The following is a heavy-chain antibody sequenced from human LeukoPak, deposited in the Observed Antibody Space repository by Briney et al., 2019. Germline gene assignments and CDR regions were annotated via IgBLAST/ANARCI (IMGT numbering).Heavy chain of an antibody. J-gene: IGHJ4*02. CDR1: GGTFSSYA. D-gene: IGHD3-22*01. CDR3: ATTYYYDSSGLYY. CDR2: IIPIFGIA. V-gene: IGHV1-69*04. Sequence: SVKVSCKASGGTFSSYAISWVRQAPGQGLEWMGRIIPIFGIANYAQKFQGRVTITADKSTSTAYMELSSLRSEDTAVYYCATTYYYDSSGLYYRGQGTLVTVSS.